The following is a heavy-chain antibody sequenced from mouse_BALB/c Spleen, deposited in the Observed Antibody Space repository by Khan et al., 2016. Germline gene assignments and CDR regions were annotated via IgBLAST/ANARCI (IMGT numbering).Heavy chain of an antibody. CDR3: ARAGGNSDY. CDR2: IYPGSDNT. J-gene: IGHJ2*01. Sequence: HVQLQQSGAELARPGASVKLSCKASGYTFTDYYINWVKQRTGQGLEWIGEIYPGSDNTYYNERFKGKATLTTDKSSSTAYMQLSSLTSEDSAVYCCARAGGNSDYWGQGTTLTVSS. CDR1: GYTFTDYY. D-gene: IGHD2-1*01. V-gene: IGHV1-76*01.